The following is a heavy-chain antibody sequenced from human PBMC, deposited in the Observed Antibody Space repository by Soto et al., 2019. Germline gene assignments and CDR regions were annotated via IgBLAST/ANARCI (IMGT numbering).Heavy chain of an antibody. CDR2: ISHDGSNQ. CDR1: GFSFSSYA. CDR3: ARGADWFGP. Sequence: QVQLVESGGGVVQPGRSLRLSCVASGFSFSSYAMQWARQAPGRGLEWVAVISHDGSNQYYADSVKGRFTVSRDNSENTLYLQMNSLRAEDTAVFYCARGADWFGPWGQGTLVTVSS. J-gene: IGHJ5*02. V-gene: IGHV3-30-3*01.